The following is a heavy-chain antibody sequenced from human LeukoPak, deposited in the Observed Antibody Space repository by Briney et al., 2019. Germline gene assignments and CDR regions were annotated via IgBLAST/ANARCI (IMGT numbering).Heavy chain of an antibody. CDR2: ITPIFGIA. D-gene: IGHD3-22*01. Sequence: SVKVSCKASGGTFSSYAISWVRQAPGQGLEWMGRITPIFGIANYAQKFQGRVTITADKSTSTAYMELSSLRSGDTAVYYCASGGYYDSSGYYEGEFDYWGQGTLVTVSS. CDR3: ASGGYYDSSGYYEGEFDY. V-gene: IGHV1-69*04. CDR1: GGTFSSYA. J-gene: IGHJ4*02.